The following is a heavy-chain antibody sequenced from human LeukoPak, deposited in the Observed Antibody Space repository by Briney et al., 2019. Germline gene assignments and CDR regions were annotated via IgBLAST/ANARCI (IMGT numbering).Heavy chain of an antibody. CDR1: GGSISNSY. CDR2: VSYSGTT. Sequence: SETLSLTCTVSGGSISNSYWSWLRQPPGRGLEWIGDVSYSGTTHDNPSLKSRVIMSVDTSKNHFSLQLSSVTAADTAVYFCARLGYYDILTGYQHDAFDIWGLGTAVTVSS. CDR3: ARLGYYDILTGYQHDAFDI. J-gene: IGHJ3*02. D-gene: IGHD3-9*01. V-gene: IGHV4-59*08.